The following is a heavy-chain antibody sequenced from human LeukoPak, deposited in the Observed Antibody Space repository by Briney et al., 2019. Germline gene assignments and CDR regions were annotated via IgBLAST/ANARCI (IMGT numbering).Heavy chain of an antibody. Sequence: SETLSLTCTVSGGSISSSSYYRGWIRQPPGKGLEWIGSIYYSGSTYYNPSLKSRVTISVDTSKNQFSLKLSSVTAADTAVYYCAIVVRRPYYMDVWGKGTTVTVSS. CDR2: IYYSGST. J-gene: IGHJ6*03. V-gene: IGHV4-39*07. D-gene: IGHD3-10*02. CDR1: GGSISSSSYY. CDR3: AIVVRRPYYMDV.